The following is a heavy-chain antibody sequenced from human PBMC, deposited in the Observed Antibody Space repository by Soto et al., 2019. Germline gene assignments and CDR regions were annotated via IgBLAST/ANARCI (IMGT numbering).Heavy chain of an antibody. CDR1: GFSLSTSGVG. CDR3: AHTTTVGYAFDI. Sequence: QITLKESGPTLVKPTQTLTLTCTFSGFSLSTSGVGVGWIRQPPGKALEWLALIYWDDDKRYSPSLKSRLTSTKDTSKNQVVLTMTNMDPVDTATYYCAHTTTVGYAFDIWGQGTMVTVSS. J-gene: IGHJ3*02. D-gene: IGHD4-17*01. V-gene: IGHV2-5*02. CDR2: IYWDDDK.